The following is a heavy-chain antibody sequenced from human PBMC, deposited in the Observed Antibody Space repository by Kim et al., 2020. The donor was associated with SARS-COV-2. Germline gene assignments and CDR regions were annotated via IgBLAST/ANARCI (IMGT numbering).Heavy chain of an antibody. J-gene: IGHJ4*02. V-gene: IGHV4-34*01. CDR3: ARFKEEVSMIVVVITAVSSYLDY. Sequence: SETLSLTCAVYGGSFSGYYWSWIRQPPGKGLEWIGEINHSGSTNYNPSLKSRVTISVDTSKNQFSLKLSSVTAADTAVHYCARFKEEVSMIVVVITAVSSYLDYSGQGTLVTVSS. D-gene: IGHD3-22*01. CDR2: INHSGST. CDR1: GGSFSGYY.